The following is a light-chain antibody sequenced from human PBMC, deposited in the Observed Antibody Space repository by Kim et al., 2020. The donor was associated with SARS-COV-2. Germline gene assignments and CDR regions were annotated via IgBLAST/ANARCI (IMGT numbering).Light chain of an antibody. V-gene: IGKV1-39*01. CDR2: GVS. J-gene: IGKJ4*01. CDR1: QSISSY. CDR3: QQSYSTPLT. Sequence: DIQLTQSPSSLSASVGDRINITCRASQSISSYLNWYQQTPGKAPKLLISGVSSLQSGVPSRISGSGSGTDFTLTIRGLQLEDFAIYSCQQSYSTPLTFGGGTKVEMK.